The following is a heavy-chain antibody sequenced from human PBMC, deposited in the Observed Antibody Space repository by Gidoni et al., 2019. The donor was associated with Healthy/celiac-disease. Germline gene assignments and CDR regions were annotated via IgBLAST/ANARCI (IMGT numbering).Heavy chain of an antibody. CDR1: GFTFSSYA. Sequence: EVQLVESGGGLVQPGGSLRLSCAASGFTFSSYAMHWVRQAPGKGLEYVSAISSKGGSTYYANSVKGRFTISRDNSKNTLYLQMGSLRAEDMAVYYCARVGDYGDFYDYWGQGTLVTVSS. V-gene: IGHV3-64*01. CDR3: ARVGDYGDFYDY. J-gene: IGHJ4*02. D-gene: IGHD4-17*01. CDR2: ISSKGGST.